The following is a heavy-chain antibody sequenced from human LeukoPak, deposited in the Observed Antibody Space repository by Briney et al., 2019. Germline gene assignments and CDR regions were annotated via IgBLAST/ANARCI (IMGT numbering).Heavy chain of an antibody. CDR1: GGSISSSSYY. CDR3: ARRSPSGYYYMDV. J-gene: IGHJ6*03. CDR2: IYYSGST. V-gene: IGHV4-39*01. Sequence: SETLSLTCTVSGGSISSSSYYWGGIRQPPGKGLEWIGSIYYSGSTYYNPSLKSRATIAVDTSKTQFSLKLSSVTAADTAVYYCARRSPSGYYYMDVWGKGTTVTVSS.